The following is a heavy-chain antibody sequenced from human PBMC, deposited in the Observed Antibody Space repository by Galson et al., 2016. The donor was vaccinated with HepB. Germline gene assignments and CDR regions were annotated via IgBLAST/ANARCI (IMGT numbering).Heavy chain of an antibody. V-gene: IGHV1-3*04. Sequence: SVKVSCKASGYTFTSHGIHWVRQAPGQGLEWMGWINTGNGNTKYAQKFQDRVSISRDTSASTAHMELSSLGSEDTALYFCARDLLLGVDDPSLWGQGTLVTVSS. J-gene: IGHJ4*02. D-gene: IGHD3-10*01. CDR2: INTGNGNT. CDR1: GYTFTSHG. CDR3: ARDLLLGVDDPSL.